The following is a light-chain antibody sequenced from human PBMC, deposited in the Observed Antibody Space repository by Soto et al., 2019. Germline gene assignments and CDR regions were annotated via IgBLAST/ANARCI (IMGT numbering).Light chain of an antibody. CDR1: QSVSSSY. CDR3: QQYGSSPRT. Sequence: EIVLTQSPGTLSLSPGERATLSCRASQSVSSSYVAWYQHNPGQAPRLLIYGASSRATGIPDRFSGSGSGTDFTLTISRLEPEDFAVYYCQQYGSSPRTCGQGTKVEIK. V-gene: IGKV3-20*01. J-gene: IGKJ1*01. CDR2: GAS.